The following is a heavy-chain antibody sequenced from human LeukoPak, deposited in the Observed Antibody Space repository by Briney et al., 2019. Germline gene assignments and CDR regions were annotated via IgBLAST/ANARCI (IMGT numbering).Heavy chain of an antibody. CDR1: GGSISSYY. CDR2: IYYSGST. Sequence: SETLSLTCTVSGGSISSYYWSWIRQPPGKGLEWIGYIYYSGSTNYNPSLKSRVTISVDTSKNQFSLKLSSVTAADTAVYYCARGDDYYGSGSSSGLYGMDVWGQGTTVTVSS. D-gene: IGHD3-10*01. CDR3: ARGDDYYGSGSSSGLYGMDV. J-gene: IGHJ6*02. V-gene: IGHV4-59*12.